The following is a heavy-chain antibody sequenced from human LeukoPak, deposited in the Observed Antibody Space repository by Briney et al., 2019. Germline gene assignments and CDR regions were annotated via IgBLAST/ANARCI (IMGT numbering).Heavy chain of an antibody. D-gene: IGHD1-26*01. CDR3: ARVGSFYYVDY. CDR1: GDSISSSSYY. V-gene: IGHV4-39*07. Sequence: TSETLSLTCIVSGDSISSSSYYWGWIRQPPGKGLEWIGSIYYSGSTYFNPSLESRVTMSVDTSKNQFSLKLSSVTAADTAVYYCARVGSFYYVDYWGQGTLVTVSS. J-gene: IGHJ4*02. CDR2: IYYSGST.